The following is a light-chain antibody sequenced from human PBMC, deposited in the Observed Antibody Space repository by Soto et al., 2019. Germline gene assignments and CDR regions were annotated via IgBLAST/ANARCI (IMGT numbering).Light chain of an antibody. J-gene: IGKJ1*01. CDR1: QSVGFK. Sequence: EILMTQSPATLSVSPGERATLSCRASQSVGFKLAWYQQKPGQAPRLLIYGASTRATGIPARFSGSGSGTQFTLTISSLQSEDFAVHYCQQYNDWPPAWTFGQGTKVDIK. V-gene: IGKV3-15*01. CDR2: GAS. CDR3: QQYNDWPPAWT.